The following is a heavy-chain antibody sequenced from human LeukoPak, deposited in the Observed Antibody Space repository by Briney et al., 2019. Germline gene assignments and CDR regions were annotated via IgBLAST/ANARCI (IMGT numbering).Heavy chain of an antibody. CDR3: ARGGRGYSYGIYY. J-gene: IGHJ4*02. CDR2: ISYDGSNK. V-gene: IGHV3-30*01. CDR1: GFTFSSYA. Sequence: GTSLRLSCSASGFTFSSYAMHWVRQAPGKGPEWVAVISYDGSNKYYADSVKGRFTISRDSSKNTLFLQMVSLRGEDTAVYYCARGGRGYSYGIYYWGQGTLVTVSS. D-gene: IGHD5-18*01.